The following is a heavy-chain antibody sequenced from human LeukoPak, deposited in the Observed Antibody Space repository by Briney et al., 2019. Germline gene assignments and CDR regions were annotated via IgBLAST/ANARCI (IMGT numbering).Heavy chain of an antibody. J-gene: IGHJ3*01. CDR1: GYSFDSYG. V-gene: IGHV1-18*01. CDR3: ARDNMLGVTDAFDF. Sequence: GASVKVSCKASGYSFDSYGFSWVRQAPGQGLEWMGWISAYNGNTNYAQKLQGRVTMTTETTTSTAYMELRSLRSDETAVYYCARDNMLGVTDAFDFWGQGTMVTVSS. D-gene: IGHD3-10*01. CDR2: ISAYNGNT.